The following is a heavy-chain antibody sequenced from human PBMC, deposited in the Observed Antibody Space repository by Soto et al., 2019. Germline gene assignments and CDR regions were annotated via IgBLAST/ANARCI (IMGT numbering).Heavy chain of an antibody. D-gene: IGHD2-2*01. CDR2: ISGSGGST. J-gene: IGHJ4*02. CDR3: AKDRYCSSTSCYQAFDY. Sequence: EVQLLESGGGLVQPGGSLRLSCVASGFTFTSYAMSWVREAPGKGLEWVSGISGSGGSTNYADSVKGRFTISRDSSKKTLYLQMNSLRAEDTAVYYCAKDRYCSSTSCYQAFDYWGQGTLVTVSS. CDR1: GFTFTSYA. V-gene: IGHV3-23*01.